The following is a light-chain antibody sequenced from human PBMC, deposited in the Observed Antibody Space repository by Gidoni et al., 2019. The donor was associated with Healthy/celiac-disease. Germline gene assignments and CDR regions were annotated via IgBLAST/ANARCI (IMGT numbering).Light chain of an antibody. V-gene: IGLV3-21*04. Sequence: SYLLTQPPSVSMAPGKTARITCGGNNIGSKSVHWYQQKPGQAPVLVIYYDSDRPSGIPERFSGSNSGNTATLTISRVEAGDEADYYCQVWDSSSDHRVFGGGTKLTVL. CDR1: NIGSKS. CDR3: QVWDSSSDHRV. CDR2: YDS. J-gene: IGLJ3*02.